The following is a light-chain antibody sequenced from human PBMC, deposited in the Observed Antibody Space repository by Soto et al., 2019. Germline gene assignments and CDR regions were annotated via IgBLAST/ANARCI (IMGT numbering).Light chain of an antibody. CDR1: QSVSSSY. V-gene: IGKV3-20*01. CDR3: QQYGSSHWT. J-gene: IGKJ1*01. Sequence: EIVLTQSPGTLSLSPGERATLSCRASQSVSSSYLAWYQQQPGQAPRLLIYGASSSATGMPDRFSGSGSGTAFFLPISRLEPEDFAVYYCQQYGSSHWTFGQGTKVEIK. CDR2: GAS.